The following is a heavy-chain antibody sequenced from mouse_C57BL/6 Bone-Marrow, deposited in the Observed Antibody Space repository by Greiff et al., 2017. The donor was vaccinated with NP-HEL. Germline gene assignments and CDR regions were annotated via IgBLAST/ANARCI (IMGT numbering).Heavy chain of an antibody. CDR2: IDPSDSYT. V-gene: IGHV1-69*01. CDR3: ARSDWFAY. Sequence: VQLQQPGAELVMPGASVKLSCKASGYTFTSYWMHWVKQRPGQGLEWIGEIDPSDSYTNYNQKFKGKATLTVDKSSSTAYMQLSSLTSEDSAVXCCARSDWFAYWGQGTLVTVSA. J-gene: IGHJ3*01. CDR1: GYTFTSYW.